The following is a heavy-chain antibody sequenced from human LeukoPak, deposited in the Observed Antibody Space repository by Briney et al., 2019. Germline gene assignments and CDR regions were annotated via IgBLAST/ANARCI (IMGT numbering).Heavy chain of an antibody. CDR1: GYTFTSYG. CDR2: ISAYNGNT. D-gene: IGHD3-22*01. V-gene: IGHV1-18*01. J-gene: IGHJ4*02. CDR3: ASRGGGYDRSGYQFDY. Sequence: ASVKVSCKASGYTFTSYGISWVRQAPGQGLEWMGWISAYNGNTNYAQKLQGRVTMTTDTSTSTAYMELRSLRSDDTAVYYCASRGGGYDRSGYQFDYWGQGTLVTVSS.